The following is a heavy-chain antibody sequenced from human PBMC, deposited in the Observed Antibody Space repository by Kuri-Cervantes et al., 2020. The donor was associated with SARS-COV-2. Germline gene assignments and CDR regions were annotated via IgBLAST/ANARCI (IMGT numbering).Heavy chain of an antibody. Sequence: GESLKISCAASGFTVSSNYMSWVRQAPGKGLEWVSVIYSGGSTYYADSVKGRFTISRDNSKNTLYLQMNSLRAEDTAVYYCARDLRAATIYGIQYYGMDVWGQGTTVTVSS. CDR1: GFTVSSNY. CDR3: ARDLRAATIYGIQYYGMDV. J-gene: IGHJ6*02. V-gene: IGHV3-53*01. CDR2: IYSGGST. D-gene: IGHD5-12*01.